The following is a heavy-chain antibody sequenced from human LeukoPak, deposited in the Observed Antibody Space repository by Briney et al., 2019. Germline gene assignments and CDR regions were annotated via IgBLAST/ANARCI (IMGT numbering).Heavy chain of an antibody. Sequence: ASVKVSCKASGGTFSSYAISWVRQAPRQGLEWMGGIIPIFGTANYAQKFQGRVTITADESTSTAYMELSSLRSEDTAVYYCARSLGSSGWYHDAFDIWGQGTMVTVSS. J-gene: IGHJ3*02. CDR3: ARSLGSSGWYHDAFDI. CDR2: IIPIFGTA. V-gene: IGHV1-69*13. CDR1: GGTFSSYA. D-gene: IGHD6-19*01.